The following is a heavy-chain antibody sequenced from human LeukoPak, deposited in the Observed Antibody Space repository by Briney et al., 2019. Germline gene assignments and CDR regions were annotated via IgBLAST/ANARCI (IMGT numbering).Heavy chain of an antibody. V-gene: IGHV3-53*04. Sequence: PGGSLRLSCAASGFTISYNYMSWVRQAPGKGLQWVSVIYSNTSAYYADSVKGRFTISRHNSKNTLYLQMTSLRAEDTAVYYCARDIPVDSRSSVPKPVRDSWGLGTLVTVSS. CDR2: IYSNTSA. D-gene: IGHD6-6*01. CDR3: ARDIPVDSRSSVPKPVRDS. J-gene: IGHJ5*02. CDR1: GFTISYNY.